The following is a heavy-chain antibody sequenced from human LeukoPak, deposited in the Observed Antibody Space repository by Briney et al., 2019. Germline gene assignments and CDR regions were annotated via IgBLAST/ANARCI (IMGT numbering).Heavy chain of an antibody. D-gene: IGHD1-20*01. CDR3: ARWTSYDWKDPMNAFDI. CDR1: GGSISSFSYY. J-gene: IGHJ3*02. CDR2: IYYSEST. Sequence: KPSETLSLTCTVSGGSISSFSYYWGWLRQPPGKGLEWTGYIYYSESTNYNPSLKSRVTISLDTSKNQFSLKLSSVTAADTAGYYCARWTSYDWKDPMNAFDIWGQGTMVTVSS. V-gene: IGHV4-61*05.